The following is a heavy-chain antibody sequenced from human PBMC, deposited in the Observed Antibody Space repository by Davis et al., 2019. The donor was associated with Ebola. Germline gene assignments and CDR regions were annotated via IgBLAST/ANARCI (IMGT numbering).Heavy chain of an antibody. Sequence: GESLKISCKGSGYTFTSYWIAWVRQVPGKGLEWMGSIYPGDSDTRYSPSFQGQVTISADNSISTAYLQWSSLKASDTAMYYCTRSRGARGVRGFDPWGQGTLVTVSS. V-gene: IGHV5-51*01. D-gene: IGHD1-1*01. CDR1: GYTFTSYW. CDR3: TRSRGARGVRGFDP. CDR2: IYPGDSDT. J-gene: IGHJ5*02.